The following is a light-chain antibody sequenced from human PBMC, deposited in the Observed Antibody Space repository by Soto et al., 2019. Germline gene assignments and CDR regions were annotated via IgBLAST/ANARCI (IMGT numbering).Light chain of an antibody. J-gene: IGKJ4*01. CDR1: QSISTE. V-gene: IGKV1-5*03. Sequence: DIQMTQSPSTLSASAGDRVTITCRASQSISTELAWYQQKPGKAPNVLIYKASSLQTGVPSRFSGSGSGTEFTLNISSLQPDDLATYYCQQYKSYHVTFGGGTKVEIK. CDR2: KAS. CDR3: QQYKSYHVT.